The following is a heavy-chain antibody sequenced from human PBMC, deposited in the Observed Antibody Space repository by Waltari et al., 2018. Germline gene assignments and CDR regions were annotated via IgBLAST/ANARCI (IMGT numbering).Heavy chain of an antibody. CDR3: ARVRFFRGSSTSCYYFDY. Sequence: QVQLQESGPGLVKPSQTLSLTCTVSGGSISSGDYYWSWIRQPPGKGLEWIGYIYYSGSTYYNPSLKSRVTISVDTSKNQFSLKLSAVTAADTAVYYCARVRFFRGSSTSCYYFDYWGQGTLSPSPQ. V-gene: IGHV4-30-4*08. CDR1: GGSISSGDYY. CDR2: IYYSGST. J-gene: IGHJ4*02. D-gene: IGHD2-2*01.